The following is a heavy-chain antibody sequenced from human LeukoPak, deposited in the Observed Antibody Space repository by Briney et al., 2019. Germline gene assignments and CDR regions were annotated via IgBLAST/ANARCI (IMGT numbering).Heavy chain of an antibody. Sequence: ASVKVSCKASGYTFTSYAMHWVRQAPGQRLEWMGWISAYNGNTNYAQKLQGRVTMTTGTSTSTAYMELRSLRSDDTAVYYRARDRYYYDSSGYYYRFDYWGQGTLVTVSS. CDR2: ISAYNGNT. J-gene: IGHJ4*02. D-gene: IGHD3-22*01. V-gene: IGHV1-18*01. CDR1: GYTFTSYA. CDR3: ARDRYYYDSSGYYYRFDY.